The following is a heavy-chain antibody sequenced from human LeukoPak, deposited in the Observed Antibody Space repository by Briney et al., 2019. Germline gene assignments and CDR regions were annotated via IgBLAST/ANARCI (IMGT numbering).Heavy chain of an antibody. CDR2: ISYSGST. CDR3: ARGKRHNYYYYMDV. V-gene: IGHV4-39*01. CDR1: GGSISSSSYY. Sequence: SETLSLTCTVSGGSISSSSYYWGWIRQPPGKGLEWIGTISYSGSTYYNPSLKSRVTISVDTSKNQFSLKLSSVTAADTAVYYCARGKRHNYYYYMDVWGKGTTVTISS. J-gene: IGHJ6*03. D-gene: IGHD3-10*01.